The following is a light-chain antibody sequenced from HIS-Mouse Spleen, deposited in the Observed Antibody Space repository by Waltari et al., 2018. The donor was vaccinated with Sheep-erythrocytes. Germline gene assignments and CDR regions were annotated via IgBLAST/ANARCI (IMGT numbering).Light chain of an antibody. V-gene: IGKV1-39*01. CDR2: AAS. J-gene: IGKJ4*01. CDR3: QQSYSTPPLT. CDR1: QSISSY. Sequence: DIQMTQSPSSLSASVGDRVTITCRASQSISSYLNWYQQKPGKAPKLLIYAASSLQSGVPSRFSGSGSGTDFTLTISSLHPEDFATYYCQQSYSTPPLTVGGGTKVEIK.